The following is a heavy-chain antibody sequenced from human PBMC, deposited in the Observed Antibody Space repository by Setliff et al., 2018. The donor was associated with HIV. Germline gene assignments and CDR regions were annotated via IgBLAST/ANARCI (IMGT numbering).Heavy chain of an antibody. V-gene: IGHV4-39*01. D-gene: IGHD3-22*01. CDR3: ARGLSFYDPGGFDY. CDR1: GGSISSTSYY. Sequence: SETLSLTCTVSGGSISSTSYYWGWIRQPPGTGLEWIGSISSSGNTYYNPSLKSRVTTSVDTPKNQFSLKLNSVTAADTAVYYCARGLSFYDPGGFDYWGQGTLVTVPQ. CDR2: ISSSGNT. J-gene: IGHJ4*02.